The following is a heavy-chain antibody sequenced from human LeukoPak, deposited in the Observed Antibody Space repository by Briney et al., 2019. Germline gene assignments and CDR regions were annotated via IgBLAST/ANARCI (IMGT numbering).Heavy chain of an antibody. CDR1: GGSISSYY. D-gene: IGHD5-24*01. J-gene: IGHJ3*02. CDR2: IYYSGST. Sequence: PSETLSLTCTVSGGSISSYYWSWIRQPPGKGLEWIGYIYYSGSTNYNPSLKSRVTISVDTSKNQFSLKLSSVTAADTAVYYCARIGGERWLQLGAFDIWGQGTMVTVSS. CDR3: ARIGGERWLQLGAFDI. V-gene: IGHV4-59*08.